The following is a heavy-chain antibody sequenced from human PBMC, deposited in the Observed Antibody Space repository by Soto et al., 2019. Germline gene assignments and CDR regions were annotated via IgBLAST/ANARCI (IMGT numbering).Heavy chain of an antibody. Sequence: QVQLVQSGAEVKKPGSSVKVSCKAPGGTFSSYAISWVRQAPGQGLEWMGAIIPIFGTAKYAQKFQGRVTITADESTSTGYMELSRLRSEDTAVYYCARSQGGSSSLDIYYYYYYGMDVWGQGTTVTVSS. CDR2: IIPIFGTA. J-gene: IGHJ6*02. CDR1: GGTFSSYA. CDR3: ARSQGGSSSLDIYYYYYYGMDV. D-gene: IGHD2-15*01. V-gene: IGHV1-69*01.